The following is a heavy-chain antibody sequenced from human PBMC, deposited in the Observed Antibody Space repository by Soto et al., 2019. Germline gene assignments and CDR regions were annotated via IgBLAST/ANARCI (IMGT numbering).Heavy chain of an antibody. Sequence: QVQLVQSGAEEKKPGASVKVSCKASGYTFTSYAMHWVRQAPGQRLEWMGWINAGNGNTKYSQKFQGRVTITRDTXAXXAXXXXXXXXSEDTAVYYCARGGEPIDYWGQGTLVTVSS. D-gene: IGHD2-21*01. CDR1: GYTFTSYA. J-gene: IGHJ4*02. V-gene: IGHV1-3*05. CDR2: INAGNGNT. CDR3: ARGGEPIDY.